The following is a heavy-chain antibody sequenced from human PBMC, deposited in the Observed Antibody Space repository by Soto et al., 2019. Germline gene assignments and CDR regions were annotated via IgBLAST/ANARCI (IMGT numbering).Heavy chain of an antibody. CDR2: IYYSGST. J-gene: IGHJ6*02. Sequence: SETLSLTCTVSVGSISSYYWSWIRQPPGKGLEWIGYIYYSGSTNYNPSLKSRVTISVDTSKNQFSLKLSSVTAADTAVYYCARELITFGGGPYGMDVWGQGTTVTVSS. CDR1: VGSISSYY. CDR3: ARELITFGGGPYGMDV. D-gene: IGHD3-16*01. V-gene: IGHV4-59*01.